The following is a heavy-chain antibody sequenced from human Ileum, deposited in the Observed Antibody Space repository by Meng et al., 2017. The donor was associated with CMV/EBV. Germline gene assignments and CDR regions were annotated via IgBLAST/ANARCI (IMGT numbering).Heavy chain of an antibody. CDR3: ARDKIRFLEWLPQGRWFDP. J-gene: IGHJ5*02. Sequence: FTSYGISWVGQGTGQGLEWMGRSSAYNGNTKYAQKIKGRVNMTTDTSTSTAYMELRSLRSDDTAVYYCARDKIRFLEWLPQGRWFDPWGQGTLVTVSS. V-gene: IGHV1-18*01. CDR2: SSAYNGNT. D-gene: IGHD3-3*01. CDR1: FTSYG.